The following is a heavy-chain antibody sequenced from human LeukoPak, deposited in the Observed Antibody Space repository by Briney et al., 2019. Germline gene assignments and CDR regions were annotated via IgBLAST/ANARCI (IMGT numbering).Heavy chain of an antibody. V-gene: IGHV4-61*02. J-gene: IGHJ4*02. CDR1: GNSISSGDYY. Sequence: SQTLSLTCTVSGNSISSGDYYWSWIRQPAGKGLEWIGRIYTSGSTTYNPSLKSRVTVSGNTSENQFSLRLSSVTAADTAVYYCARASYSYDISGWVPFDYWGQGTLVTVSS. D-gene: IGHD3-22*01. CDR3: ARASYSYDISGWVPFDY. CDR2: IYTSGST.